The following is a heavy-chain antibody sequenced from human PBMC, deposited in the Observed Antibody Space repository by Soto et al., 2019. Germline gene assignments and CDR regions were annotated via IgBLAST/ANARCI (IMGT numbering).Heavy chain of an antibody. CDR1: GFSFSDYY. V-gene: IGHV3-11*01. CDR2: ISSSGDPT. J-gene: IGHJ4*02. D-gene: IGHD2-21*01. CDR3: ARLLLRPGKFDY. Sequence: PGGSLRLSCAASGFSFSDYYMTWIRQAPGKGLEWVSDISSSGDPTYYADSVRGRFTISRDNAKNSLYLQLNSLRGEDTAVYYCARLLLRPGKFDYWGQGTLVTVS.